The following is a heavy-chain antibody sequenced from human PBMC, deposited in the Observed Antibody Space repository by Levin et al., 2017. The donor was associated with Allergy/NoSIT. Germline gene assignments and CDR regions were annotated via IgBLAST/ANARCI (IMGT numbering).Heavy chain of an antibody. J-gene: IGHJ4*02. D-gene: IGHD1-26*01. CDR2: ISAYNGNT. V-gene: IGHV1-18*01. Sequence: SGESLKISCKASGYTFTSYGISWVRQAPGQGLEWMGWISAYNGNTNYAQKLQGRVTMTTDTSTSTAYMELRSLRSDDTAVYYCAREGGRYSVADYWGQGTLVTVSS. CDR1: GYTFTSYG. CDR3: AREGGRYSVADY.